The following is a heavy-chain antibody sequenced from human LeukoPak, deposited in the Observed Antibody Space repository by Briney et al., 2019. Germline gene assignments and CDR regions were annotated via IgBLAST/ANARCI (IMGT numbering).Heavy chain of an antibody. Sequence: SETLSLTCTVSGGSISSYYWSWNRQPPGKGLEWIGYIYYSGSTNYNPSLKSRVTISVDTSKNQFSLKLSSVTTADTAVYYCARASYSSSWYLDYWGQGTLVTVSS. CDR2: IYYSGST. D-gene: IGHD6-13*01. CDR3: ARASYSSSWYLDY. V-gene: IGHV4-59*01. CDR1: GGSISSYY. J-gene: IGHJ4*02.